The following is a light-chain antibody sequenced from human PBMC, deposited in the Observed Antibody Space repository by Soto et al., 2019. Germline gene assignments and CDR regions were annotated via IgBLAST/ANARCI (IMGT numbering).Light chain of an antibody. CDR2: EVS. CDR3: SSYTSSSTLV. Sequence: QSALTQPASVSGSPGQSIIISCTGTSSDVGGYNYVSWYQQHPGTAPRLIIYEVSNRPSGISNRFSGSKSGNTASLTLSGLQAEDEADYYCSSYTSSSTLVFGGGTKLTVL. J-gene: IGLJ2*01. V-gene: IGLV2-14*01. CDR1: SSDVGGYNY.